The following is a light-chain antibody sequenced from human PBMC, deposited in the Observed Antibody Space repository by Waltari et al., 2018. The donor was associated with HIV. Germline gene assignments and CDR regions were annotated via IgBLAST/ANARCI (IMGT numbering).Light chain of an antibody. CDR2: AAS. J-gene: IGKJ3*01. CDR1: QIITSH. Sequence: DIQMTQSPSSLAASVGDRVSMTCRASQIITSHLSWYQQRPGEPPKLLIYAASSLQSGVPSRFSGSGTGTDYTPTISSLQPEDFATYYCQQSYSLPLTFGPGTKVYIK. V-gene: IGKV1-39*01. CDR3: QQSYSLPLT.